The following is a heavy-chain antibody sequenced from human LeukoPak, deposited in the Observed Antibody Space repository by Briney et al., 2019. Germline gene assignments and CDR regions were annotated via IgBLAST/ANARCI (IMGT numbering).Heavy chain of an antibody. V-gene: IGHV3-48*01. J-gene: IGHJ4*02. CDR2: IDTSGATI. CDR1: GFTFHAYN. Sequence: PGGSLRLSCAASGFTFHAYNMNWVRQAPGKGREWVSYIDTSGATIYYVDSVKGRFTISRDNDKNSLSLQMNSLRAEDTALYYCARALDYCSSTTCHTGNFDYWGRGALVTVSS. D-gene: IGHD2-2*02. CDR3: ARALDYCSSTTCHTGNFDY.